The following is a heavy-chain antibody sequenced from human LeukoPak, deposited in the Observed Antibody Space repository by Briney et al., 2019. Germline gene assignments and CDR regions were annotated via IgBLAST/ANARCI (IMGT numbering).Heavy chain of an antibody. CDR1: GGSISSGGYS. CDR2: IYHSGST. J-gene: IGHJ5*02. CDR3: ARGAPSGSYYSDWFDP. Sequence: SETLSLTCAVSGGSISSGGYSWSWIRQPPGKGLEWIGYIYHSGSTYYNPSLKSRVTISVDRSKNQFSLKLSSVTAADTAVYYCARGAPSGSYYSDWFDPWGQGTLVTVSS. D-gene: IGHD3-10*01. V-gene: IGHV4-30-2*01.